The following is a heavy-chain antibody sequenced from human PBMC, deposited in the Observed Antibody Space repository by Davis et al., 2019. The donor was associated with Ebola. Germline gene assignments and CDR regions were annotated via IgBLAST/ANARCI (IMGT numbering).Heavy chain of an antibody. CDR1: GGSVSSGSYY. CDR2: IYYSGST. V-gene: IGHV4-61*01. D-gene: IGHD3-10*01. J-gene: IGHJ4*02. CDR3: ARLPSITMVRGFFDY. Sequence: MPSETLSLTCTVSGGSVSSGSYYWSWIRQPPGKGLEWIGYIYYSGSTNYNPSLKSRVTISVDTSNNQFSLKVTSVTAADTAVYYCARLPSITMVRGFFDYWGQGTLVTVSS.